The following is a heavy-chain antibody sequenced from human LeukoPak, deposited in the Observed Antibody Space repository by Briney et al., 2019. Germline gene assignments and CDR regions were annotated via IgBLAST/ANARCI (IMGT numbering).Heavy chain of an antibody. V-gene: IGHV3-7*01. CDR2: IKQDGSEK. D-gene: IGHD3-3*01. CDR3: ASQRFLDY. J-gene: IGHJ4*02. CDR1: GFTFSNYW. Sequence: GGSLRLSCAASGFTFSNYWMNWVRQAPGKGLEWVANIKQDGSEKYYVDSVKGRFTISRDNAKNSLYLQLNSLRVEDKAVYYCASQRFLDYWGQGTLVTVSS.